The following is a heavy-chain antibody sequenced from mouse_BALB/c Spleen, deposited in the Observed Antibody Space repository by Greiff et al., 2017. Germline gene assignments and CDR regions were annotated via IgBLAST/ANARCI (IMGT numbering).Heavy chain of an antibody. CDR2: IYPGNVNT. Sequence: VQLQQSGPELVKPGASVRISCKASGYTFTSYYIHWVKQRPGQGLEWIGWIYPGNVNTKYNEKFKGKATLTADKSSSTAYMQLSSLTSEDSAVYFCARSGITIDYWGQGTTLTVSS. J-gene: IGHJ2*01. V-gene: IGHV1S56*01. D-gene: IGHD1-2*01. CDR3: ARSGITIDY. CDR1: GYTFTSYY.